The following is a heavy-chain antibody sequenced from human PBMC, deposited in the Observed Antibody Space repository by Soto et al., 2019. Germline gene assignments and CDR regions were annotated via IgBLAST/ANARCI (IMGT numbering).Heavy chain of an antibody. V-gene: IGHV3-7*03. D-gene: IGHD6-6*01. Sequence: EVQLVESGGGLVQPGGSLRVSCAASGFSFSVYWMTWVRQAPGKGLEWVADIMQDGSEKYYVDSVKGRFTISRDNAKNSLYLQMNSLRVEDTAVYYCARATYSNSLFVDYYYGMDIWGQGTTVTVSS. CDR1: GFSFSVYW. CDR3: ARATYSNSLFVDYYYGMDI. CDR2: IMQDGSEK. J-gene: IGHJ6*02.